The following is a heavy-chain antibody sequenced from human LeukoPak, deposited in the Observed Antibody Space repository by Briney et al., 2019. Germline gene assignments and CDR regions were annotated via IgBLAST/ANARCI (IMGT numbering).Heavy chain of an antibody. CDR2: ISKNGDGT. CDR1: GFTFSDYP. V-gene: IGHV3-64D*06. D-gene: IGHD4-11*01. J-gene: IGHJ4*02. CDR3: VQVGSNYYLN. Sequence: GGSLRLSCAASGFTFSDYPMHWVRQTPGKGLEYVSAISKNGDGTYYADSVKGRFTISRGNSKNTLYLQMSSLRTEDAAVFYCVQVGSNYYLNWGQGTLVIVSS.